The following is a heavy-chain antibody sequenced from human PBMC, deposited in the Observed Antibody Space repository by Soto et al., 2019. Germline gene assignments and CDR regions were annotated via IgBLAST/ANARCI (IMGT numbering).Heavy chain of an antibody. CDR3: AIVRGYSYGPNPRDAFDI. Sequence: ASVKVSCKASGYTFTSYAMHWVRQAPGQRPEWMGWINAGNGNTKYSQKLQGRVTITRDTSASTAYMELSSLRSEDTAVFYCAIVRGYSYGPNPRDAFDIWGQGTMVTVSS. CDR1: GYTFTSYA. V-gene: IGHV1-3*01. CDR2: INAGNGNT. J-gene: IGHJ3*02. D-gene: IGHD5-18*01.